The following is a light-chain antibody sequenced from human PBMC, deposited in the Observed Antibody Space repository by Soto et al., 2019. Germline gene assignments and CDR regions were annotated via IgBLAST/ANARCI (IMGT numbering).Light chain of an antibody. CDR2: GAS. Sequence: EIVLTQSPGTLSLSPGERATLSCRASQSVRSSYLAWYQQKPGQPPRLLIYGASSRATGIPDRFSGSGAGTAVTLTISRLEPEDVAAYYCQQYGSSPPWTFGQGTKVEIK. CDR3: QQYGSSPPWT. J-gene: IGKJ1*01. CDR1: QSVRSSY. V-gene: IGKV3-20*01.